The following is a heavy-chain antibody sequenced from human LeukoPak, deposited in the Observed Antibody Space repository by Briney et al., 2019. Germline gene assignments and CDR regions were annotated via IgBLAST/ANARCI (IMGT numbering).Heavy chain of an antibody. J-gene: IGHJ4*02. Sequence: GESLKISCKGSGYSFTSYWIGWVRQMPGKGLEWMGIIYPGDSDTRYSPPFQGQVTISADKSISTAYLQWSSLKASDTAMYYCARQYYDFWSGSDYWGQGTLVTVSS. V-gene: IGHV5-51*01. D-gene: IGHD3-3*01. CDR2: IYPGDSDT. CDR3: ARQYYDFWSGSDY. CDR1: GYSFTSYW.